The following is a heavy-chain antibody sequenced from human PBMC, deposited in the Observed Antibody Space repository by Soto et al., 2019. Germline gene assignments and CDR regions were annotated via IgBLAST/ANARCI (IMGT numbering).Heavy chain of an antibody. CDR1: GFTFSSYW. CDR3: ARNYGGKYDY. Sequence: EVQLVESGGGLVQPGGSLRLSCAASGFTFSSYWMHWVRQAPGKGLVWVSRINSDGSSISYEDSVKGRFTISRDNAKNTMDLQMNSLRAEDTAVYYCARNYGGKYDYWGQGTLVTVSS. CDR2: INSDGSSI. J-gene: IGHJ4*02. V-gene: IGHV3-74*01. D-gene: IGHD4-17*01.